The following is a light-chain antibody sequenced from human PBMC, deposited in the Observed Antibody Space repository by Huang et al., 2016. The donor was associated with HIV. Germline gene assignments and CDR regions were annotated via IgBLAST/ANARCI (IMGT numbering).Light chain of an antibody. J-gene: IGKJ1*01. CDR1: QSISIY. CDR3: QQSHSTPRT. Sequence: DIQMTQSPSSLSASVGDRVTITCRASQSISIYLNWYQQKPGQAPKLLIYGTSRLQSGVPSRFSGSGSETHFTLSISSLQPEDFATYYCQQSHSTPRTFGQGTKVEIK. V-gene: IGKV1-39*01. CDR2: GTS.